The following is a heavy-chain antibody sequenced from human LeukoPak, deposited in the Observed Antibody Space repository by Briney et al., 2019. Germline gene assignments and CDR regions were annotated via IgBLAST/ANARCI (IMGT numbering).Heavy chain of an antibody. D-gene: IGHD1-26*01. Sequence: PGGSLRLSCAASKFTFSNYWMSWVRQAPGKGLEWVANIKQDGGEKYYVDSVKGRFTISRDNAKNSLYLQMNSLRAEDTAVYYCARSGRGGAFDIWGQGTMVTVSS. CDR2: IKQDGGEK. J-gene: IGHJ3*02. V-gene: IGHV3-7*01. CDR1: KFTFSNYW. CDR3: ARSGRGGAFDI.